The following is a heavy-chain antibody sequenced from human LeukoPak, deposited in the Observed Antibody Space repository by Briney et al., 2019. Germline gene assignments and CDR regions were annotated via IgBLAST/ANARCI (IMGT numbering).Heavy chain of an antibody. CDR3: AKDRKDGYNHYYYGLDV. J-gene: IGHJ6*02. Sequence: GGSLRVSCAASGFTVSSNYMSWVRQAPGKGLEWVSVIYSGGSTYYADSVKGRFTISRDNSKNTLYLQMNSLRVDDTALYYCAKDRKDGYNHYYYGLDVWGRGITVTVSS. D-gene: IGHD5-12*01. CDR2: IYSGGST. CDR1: GFTVSSNY. V-gene: IGHV3-53*05.